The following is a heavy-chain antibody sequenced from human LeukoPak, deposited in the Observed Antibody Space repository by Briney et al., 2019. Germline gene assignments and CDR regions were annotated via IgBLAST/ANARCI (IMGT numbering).Heavy chain of an antibody. CDR3: ARQIVVVPADHFDY. Sequence: GGSLRLSCAASGFTFSSYAMHWVRQAPGKGLEWVAVISYDGSNKYYADSVKGRFTISRDNAKNSLYLQMNSLRAEDTAVYYCARQIVVVPADHFDYWGQGTLVTVSS. V-gene: IGHV3-30*04. J-gene: IGHJ4*02. CDR1: GFTFSSYA. CDR2: ISYDGSNK. D-gene: IGHD2-2*01.